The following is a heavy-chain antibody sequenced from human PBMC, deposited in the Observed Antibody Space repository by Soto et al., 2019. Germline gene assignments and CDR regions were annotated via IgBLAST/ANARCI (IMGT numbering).Heavy chain of an antibody. CDR2: IIPILGIA. V-gene: IGHV1-69*04. CDR3: ARDAPQVCSGGSCYSEGTDY. J-gene: IGHJ4*02. CDR1: GGTFSIYT. D-gene: IGHD2-15*01. Sequence: KVSCKASGGTFSIYTTSWVRQAPGQGLEWMGRIIPILGIANYAQKFQGRVTITADKSTSTAYMELSSLRSEDTAAYYCARDAPQVCSGGSCYSEGTDYWGQGTLVTVSS.